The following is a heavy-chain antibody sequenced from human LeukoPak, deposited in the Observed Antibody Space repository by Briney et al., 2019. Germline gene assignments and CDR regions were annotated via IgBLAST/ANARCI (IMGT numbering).Heavy chain of an antibody. D-gene: IGHD3-9*01. V-gene: IGHV3-23*01. CDR1: GFTFNTHA. Sequence: GGSLRLSCAASGFTFNTHARSWVRQAPGKGLEWVAAVSDTGDLRYSANSVKGRFAISRDNSKNTAFLQMYSLRAEDTALYYCVKGGLRSGYSFEDWGQGTLVSVSS. J-gene: IGHJ4*02. CDR2: VSDTGDLR. CDR3: VKGGLRSGYSFED.